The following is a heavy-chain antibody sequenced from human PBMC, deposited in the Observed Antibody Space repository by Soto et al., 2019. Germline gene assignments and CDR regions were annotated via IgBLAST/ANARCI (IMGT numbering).Heavy chain of an antibody. Sequence: QVPLVQSGAEVKKPGASVKVSCKASGYTFTNYDINWVRQATGQGLEWMGWMNPNSGNTAYAQKFQGRVTMTRNTSISTAYMELSSLRSEVTAVYYCARGHHWNFPEFDYWGQGTLVTVSS. V-gene: IGHV1-8*01. CDR1: GYTFTNYD. CDR3: ARGHHWNFPEFDY. D-gene: IGHD1-7*01. J-gene: IGHJ4*02. CDR2: MNPNSGNT.